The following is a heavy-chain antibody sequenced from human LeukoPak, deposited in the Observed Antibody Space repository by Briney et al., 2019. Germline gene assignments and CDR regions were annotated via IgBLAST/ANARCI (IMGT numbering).Heavy chain of an antibody. Sequence: GGSLRLSCAASGFTFSSYWMSWVRQAPGKGLEWVANIKQDGSEKYYVDSVKGRFTISGDNAKNSLYLQMNSLRAEDTAVYYCARDLSGSYTSFDYWGQGTLVTVSS. J-gene: IGHJ4*02. CDR3: ARDLSGSYTSFDY. V-gene: IGHV3-7*01. CDR2: IKQDGSEK. D-gene: IGHD1-26*01. CDR1: GFTFSSYW.